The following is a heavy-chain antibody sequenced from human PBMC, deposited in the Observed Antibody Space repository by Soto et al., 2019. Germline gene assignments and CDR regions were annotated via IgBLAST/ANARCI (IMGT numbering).Heavy chain of an antibody. CDR3: ARERRDPYYYYGMDV. CDR1: GYTFTGYY. Sequence: GASVKVSCKASGYTFTGYYMHWARQAPGQGLEWMGWINPNSGGTNYAQKFQGWVTMTRDTSISTAYMELSRLRSDDTAVYYCARERRDPYYYYGMDVWGQGTTVTVSS. J-gene: IGHJ6*02. CDR2: INPNSGGT. V-gene: IGHV1-2*04.